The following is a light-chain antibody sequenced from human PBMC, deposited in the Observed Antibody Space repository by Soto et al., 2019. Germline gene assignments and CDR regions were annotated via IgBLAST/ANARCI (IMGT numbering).Light chain of an antibody. J-gene: IGLJ1*01. CDR2: DVS. Sequence: QSVLTQPASVSWSPGQSITISCTGTSSDVGGYNYVSWYQQHPGKAPKLMIYDVSNRPSGVSNRFSGSKSGNTASLTISGLQAEDEADYYCSSYTSSSTLFGTGTKVTVL. CDR1: SSDVGGYNY. V-gene: IGLV2-14*01. CDR3: SSYTSSSTL.